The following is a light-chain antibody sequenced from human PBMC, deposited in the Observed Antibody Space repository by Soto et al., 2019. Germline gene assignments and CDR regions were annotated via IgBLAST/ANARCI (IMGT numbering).Light chain of an antibody. V-gene: IGLV2-8*01. CDR3: SSDAGDHNYV. J-gene: IGLJ1*01. CDR2: ELA. Sequence: QAVVTQPPSASGSPGQSVTIPCTGTSSDVGAYDHVSWYQQHPGKAPKLIIYELAKRPAGVPDRSSGSKSGNTASLTVSGLQAEDEADYFCSSDAGDHNYVFGTGTKVTVL. CDR1: SSDVGAYDH.